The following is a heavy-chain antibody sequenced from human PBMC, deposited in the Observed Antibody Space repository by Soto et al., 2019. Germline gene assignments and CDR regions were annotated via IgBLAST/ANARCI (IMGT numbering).Heavy chain of an antibody. CDR2: ININGGST. CDR1: GFTFRNHA. Sequence: GGSLRLSCAASGFTFRNHAIHWVRQAPGKGLESISTININGGSTYFADSVKGRFTISRDNFKNTLYLQMGSLRADDMVIYYCARGGGGAALADFDYWGQGALVTVSS. D-gene: IGHD3-16*01. CDR3: ARGGGGAALADFDY. J-gene: IGHJ4*02. V-gene: IGHV3-64*02.